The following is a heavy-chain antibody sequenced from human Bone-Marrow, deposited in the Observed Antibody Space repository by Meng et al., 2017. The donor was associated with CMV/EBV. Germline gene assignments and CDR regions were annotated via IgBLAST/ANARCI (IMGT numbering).Heavy chain of an antibody. D-gene: IGHD1-1*01. CDR1: SGSVNSSTYY. V-gene: IGHV4-39*07. CDR3: ARAGGTGTGFH. CDR2: VYYSGST. J-gene: IGHJ4*02. Sequence: SETLSLTCTVSSGSVNSSTYYWDWVRQPPGKGLECIGSVYYSGSTYYNPSLKSRVTISVNTSRNQFSLKVSSVTAADTAVDYCARAGGTGTGFHWGQGTLVTVAS.